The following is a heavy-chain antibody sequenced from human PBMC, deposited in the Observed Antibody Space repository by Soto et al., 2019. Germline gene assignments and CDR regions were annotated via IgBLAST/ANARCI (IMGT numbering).Heavy chain of an antibody. V-gene: IGHV3-7*05. CDR3: ARKQYYDFWSGPPSYGMDV. Sequence: GGSLRLSCAASGFTFSSYWMSWVRQAPGKGLEWVANIKQDGSEKYYVDSVKGRFTISRDNAKNSLYLQMNSLRAEDTAVYYCARKQYYDFWSGPPSYGMDVWGQGTTVTVSS. J-gene: IGHJ6*02. CDR1: GFTFSSYW. CDR2: IKQDGSEK. D-gene: IGHD3-3*01.